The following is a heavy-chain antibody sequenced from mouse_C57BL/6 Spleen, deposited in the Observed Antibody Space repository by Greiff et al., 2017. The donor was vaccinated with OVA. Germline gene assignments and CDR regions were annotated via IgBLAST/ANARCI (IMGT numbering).Heavy chain of an antibody. CDR2: LDPEDGET. CDR3: TTLGTAQAFDY. CDR1: GFNIKDYY. J-gene: IGHJ2*01. Sequence: EVQLQQSGAELVRPGASVKLSCTASGFNIKDYYMQWGEKRRGWGLEWIGRLDPEDGETEYAPKFQGKATMTADTSSNTAYLQLSSLTSEDTAVYYCTTLGTAQAFDYWGQGTTLTVSS. D-gene: IGHD3-2*02. V-gene: IGHV14-1*01.